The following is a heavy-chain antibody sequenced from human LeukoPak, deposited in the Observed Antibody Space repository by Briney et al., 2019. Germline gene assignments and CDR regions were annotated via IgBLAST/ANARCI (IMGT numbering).Heavy chain of an antibody. CDR1: GFTFSSYA. CDR3: ARVVPAATPDY. V-gene: IGHV3-30-3*01. Sequence: GGSLRLSCAASGFTFSSYAMHWVRQAPGKGLEWVAVISYDGSNKYYADSVKGRFTISRDNSKNTLYLQMNSLRAEDTAVYYCARVVPAATPDYWGQGTLVTVSS. J-gene: IGHJ4*02. CDR2: ISYDGSNK. D-gene: IGHD2-2*01.